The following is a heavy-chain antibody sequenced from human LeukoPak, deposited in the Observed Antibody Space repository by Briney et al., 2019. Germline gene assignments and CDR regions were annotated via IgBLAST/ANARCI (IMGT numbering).Heavy chain of an antibody. CDR2: ILYDGSTE. CDR1: GFTFSTYG. J-gene: IGHJ6*03. D-gene: IGHD2-2*01. V-gene: IGHV3-30-3*01. Sequence: GRSLRLSCAASGFTFSTYGMHWVRQAPGKGLEWVAVILYDGSTEYNADSVKGRFTISRDNAKNSLYLQMNSLRAEDTAVYYCARGPAARYYYYMDVWGKGTTVTVSS. CDR3: ARGPAARYYYYMDV.